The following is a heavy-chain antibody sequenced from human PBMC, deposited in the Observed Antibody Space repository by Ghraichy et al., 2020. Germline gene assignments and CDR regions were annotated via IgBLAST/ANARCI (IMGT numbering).Heavy chain of an antibody. J-gene: IGHJ4*02. D-gene: IGHD3-9*01. CDR1: GFTFSSYA. V-gene: IGHV3-23*01. Sequence: GALRLSCAASGFTFSSYAMSWVRQAPGKGLEWVSAISGSGGSTYYADSVKGRFTIPRDNSKNTLYLQMNSLRAEDTAVYYCAKGQYFYDILTGYRYFDYWGQGSLVTVSP. CDR2: ISGSGGST. CDR3: AKGQYFYDILTGYRYFDY.